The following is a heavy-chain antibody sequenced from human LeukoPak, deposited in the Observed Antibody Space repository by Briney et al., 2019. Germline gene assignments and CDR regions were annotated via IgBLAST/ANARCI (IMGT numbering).Heavy chain of an antibody. Sequence: SETLSLTCTVSGGSISSYYWSWIRQPAGKGLEWIGRIYTSGSTNYNPSLKSRVTMSVDTSKNQFSLKLSSVTAADTAVYYCAREFDFWSGYVRAFDIWGQGTMVTVSS. CDR3: AREFDFWSGYVRAFDI. V-gene: IGHV4-4*07. D-gene: IGHD3-3*01. CDR1: GGSISSYY. J-gene: IGHJ3*02. CDR2: IYTSGST.